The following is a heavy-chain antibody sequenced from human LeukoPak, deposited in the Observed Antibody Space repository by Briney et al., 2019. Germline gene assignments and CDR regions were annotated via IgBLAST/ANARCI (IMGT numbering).Heavy chain of an antibody. Sequence: SETLSLTCAVYGGSFSGYYWSWIRQPPGKGLEWIGEINHSGSTNYNPSLKSRVTISVDTSKDQFSLKLSSVTAADTAVYYCARGSTIAAAGTFDYWGQGTLVTVSS. V-gene: IGHV4-34*01. D-gene: IGHD6-13*01. CDR3: ARGSTIAAAGTFDY. J-gene: IGHJ4*02. CDR1: GGSFSGYY. CDR2: INHSGST.